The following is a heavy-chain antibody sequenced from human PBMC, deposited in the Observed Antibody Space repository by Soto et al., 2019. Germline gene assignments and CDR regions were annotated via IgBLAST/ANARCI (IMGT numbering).Heavy chain of an antibody. Sequence: SETLSLTCAVSGGSISSGDYYWSWIRQPPGRGLEWIGYIYYSGSTYYNPSLKSRVTISVDTSKNQFSLKLSSVTAADTAVYYCARVGGFGATTIDYWGQGTLVPVAS. CDR2: IYYSGST. J-gene: IGHJ4*02. V-gene: IGHV4-30-4*01. CDR1: GGSISSGDYY. D-gene: IGHD3-10*01. CDR3: ARVGGFGATTIDY.